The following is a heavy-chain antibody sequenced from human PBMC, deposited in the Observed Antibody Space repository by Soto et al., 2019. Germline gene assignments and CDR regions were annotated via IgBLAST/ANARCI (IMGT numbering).Heavy chain of an antibody. J-gene: IGHJ6*03. V-gene: IGHV1-24*01. CDR3: RVLRYFDWLPSYYYYMDV. D-gene: IGHD3-9*01. CDR2: FDPEDGET. CDR1: GYTLTELS. Sequence: EASVKVSCKVSGYTLTELSMHWVRQAPGKGLEWMGGFDPEDGETIYAQKFQGRVTMTEDTSTDTAYMELSSLRSEDTAVYYCRVLRYFDWLPSYYYYMDVWGKGTTVTVSS.